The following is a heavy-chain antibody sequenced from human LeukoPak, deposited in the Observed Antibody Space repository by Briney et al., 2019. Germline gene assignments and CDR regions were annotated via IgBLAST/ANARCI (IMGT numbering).Heavy chain of an antibody. CDR2: IIPIFGTA. V-gene: IGHV1-69*13. Sequence: ASVKVSCKDSGGTFSSYAISWVRQAPGQGLEWMGGIIPIFGTANYAQKFQGRVTNTADESTSTAYMELSSLRSEDTAVYYCARDGYYDFWSGRSPNWFDPWGQGTLVTVSS. CDR1: GGTFSSYA. CDR3: ARDGYYDFWSGRSPNWFDP. J-gene: IGHJ5*02. D-gene: IGHD3-3*01.